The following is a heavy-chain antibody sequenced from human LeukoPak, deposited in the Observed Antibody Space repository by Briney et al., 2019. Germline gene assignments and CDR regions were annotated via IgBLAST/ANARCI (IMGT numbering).Heavy chain of an antibody. Sequence: SETLSLTRAVYGGSFSGYYWSWIRQPPGKGLEWIGEINHSGSTNYNPSLKSRVTISVDTSKNQFSLKLSSVTAADTAVYYCAREGYFDWFYFDYWGQGTLVTVSS. J-gene: IGHJ4*02. CDR2: INHSGST. V-gene: IGHV4-34*01. CDR3: AREGYFDWFYFDY. D-gene: IGHD3-9*01. CDR1: GGSFSGYY.